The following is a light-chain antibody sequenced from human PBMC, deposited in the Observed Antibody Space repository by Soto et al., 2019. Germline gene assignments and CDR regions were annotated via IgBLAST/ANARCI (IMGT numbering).Light chain of an antibody. V-gene: IGKV3-15*01. CDR3: LQYNKWPIT. CDR1: QSVRSN. CDR2: RAS. J-gene: IGKJ5*01. Sequence: EIVITQSPATLSVSPGEGATLSCRASQSVRSNLAWYYQTPGQAPRILIYRASSRDAGLPDRFSGSGSETEFTLTISSLQSEDFEVYYCLQYNKWPITFGQGTRLEIK.